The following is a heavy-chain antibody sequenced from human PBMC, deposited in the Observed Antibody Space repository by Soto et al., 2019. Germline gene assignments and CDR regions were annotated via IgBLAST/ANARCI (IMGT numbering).Heavy chain of an antibody. J-gene: IGHJ4*02. Sequence: SETLSLTCTVSGGSISSYYWSWIRQPPGKGLEWIGYIYYSGSTNYNPSLKSRVTISVDTSKNQFSLKLSSVTAADTAVYYCARDAYYDSSGYYLDYWGQGTLVTVSS. V-gene: IGHV4-59*01. CDR3: ARDAYYDSSGYYLDY. D-gene: IGHD3-22*01. CDR2: IYYSGST. CDR1: GGSISSYY.